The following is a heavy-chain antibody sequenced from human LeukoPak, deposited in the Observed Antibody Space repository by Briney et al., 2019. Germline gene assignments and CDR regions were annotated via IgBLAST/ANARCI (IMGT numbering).Heavy chain of an antibody. CDR1: GHRDNNIH. V-gene: IGHV3-53*01. J-gene: IGHJ3*02. CDR2: IYSGGST. CDR3: ARGVDI. Sequence: GGSLRLSCAASGHRDNNIHMRGARHAPGKGLEWVSVIYSGGSTYYADSVKGRFTISRDNSKNTLYLQMNSLRAEDTAVYYCARGVDIWGQGTMVTVSS.